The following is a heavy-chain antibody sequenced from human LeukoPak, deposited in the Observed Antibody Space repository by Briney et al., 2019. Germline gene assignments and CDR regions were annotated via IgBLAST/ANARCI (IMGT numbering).Heavy chain of an antibody. CDR3: ARCSGGSCYGGPFDY. D-gene: IGHD2-15*01. J-gene: IGHJ4*02. CDR1: GFTFSSYG. CDR2: IWYDGSNK. V-gene: IGHV3-33*01. Sequence: GGSLRLSCAASGFTFSSYGMHWVRQAPGKGLEWVAVIWYDGSNKYYADSVKGRFTISRDNSKNTLYLQMNSLRAEDTAVYYCARCSGGSCYGGPFDYWGQGTLVTVSS.